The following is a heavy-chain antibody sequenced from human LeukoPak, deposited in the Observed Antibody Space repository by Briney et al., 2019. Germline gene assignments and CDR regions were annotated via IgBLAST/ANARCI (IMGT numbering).Heavy chain of an antibody. CDR3: ARPSAVAGTPYYYAYMDV. V-gene: IGHV3-21*04. Sequence: GGSLRLSCTASGFTFSSYTMNWVRQAPGKGLEWVASISSSSSHIHYVDSVKGRFTVSRDNADFSLFLHMDRLRTEDSGIYYCARPSAVAGTPYYYAYMDVWGKGTTVAVSS. CDR1: GFTFSSYT. CDR2: ISSSSSHI. J-gene: IGHJ6*03. D-gene: IGHD6-19*01.